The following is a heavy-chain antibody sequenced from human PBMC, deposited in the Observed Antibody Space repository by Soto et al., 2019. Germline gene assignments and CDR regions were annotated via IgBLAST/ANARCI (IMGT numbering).Heavy chain of an antibody. CDR3: EKDIGVVGASKAEYFQH. D-gene: IGHD1-26*01. V-gene: IGHV3-43*02. Sequence: GGSLRLSCAASGFTFDDYAMHWVRQAPGKGLEWVSLISGDGGSTYYADSVKGRFTISRDNSKNSLYLQMNSLRTEDAALYYCEKDIGVVGASKAEYFQHWGQGTLVTVSS. J-gene: IGHJ1*01. CDR1: GFTFDDYA. CDR2: ISGDGGST.